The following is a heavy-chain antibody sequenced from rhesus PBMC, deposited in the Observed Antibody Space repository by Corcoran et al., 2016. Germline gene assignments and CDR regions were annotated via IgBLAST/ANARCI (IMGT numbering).Heavy chain of an antibody. CDR2: ISGRRRST. V-gene: IGHV4-165*01. CDR3: ARGKDLRR. D-gene: IGHD2-39*01. Sequence: QVQLQASGPGLVKPSETLSLTCAVSGGSFSGYYWGWIRQPPGKGLEWSGYISGRRRSTDYNPARQSRVTMSTYTSMNPFSLKLSSVTAADSAGYYCARGKDLRRWGQGVLVTVSS. J-gene: IGHJ4*01. CDR1: GGSFSGYY.